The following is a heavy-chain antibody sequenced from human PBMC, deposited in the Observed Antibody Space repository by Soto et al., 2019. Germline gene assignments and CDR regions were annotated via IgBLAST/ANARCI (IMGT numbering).Heavy chain of an antibody. CDR1: GYSFTSYW. D-gene: IGHD3-3*01. CDR3: ARVMTHNYDFWSGYYIGVWYFDY. CDR2: IYPGDSDT. Sequence: PVESLKISCKGAGYSFTSYWIGWVRQMPGKGLGWMGIIYPGDSDTRYSPSFQGQVTISADKSISTAYLQWSSLKASDTAMYYCARVMTHNYDFWSGYYIGVWYFDYWGQGTLVTVSS. J-gene: IGHJ4*02. V-gene: IGHV5-51*01.